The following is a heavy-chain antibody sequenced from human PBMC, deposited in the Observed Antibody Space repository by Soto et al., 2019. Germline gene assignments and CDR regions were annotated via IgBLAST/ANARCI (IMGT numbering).Heavy chain of an antibody. J-gene: IGHJ6*02. CDR1: GFTFSSYA. D-gene: IGHD2-15*01. Sequence: PGGSLRLSCAASGFTFSSYAMHWVRQAPGKGLEWVAVISYDGSNKYYADSVKGRFTISRDNSKNTLYLQMNSLRAEDTDVYYCARVKGSRVAADNGMDVWGQGTTVTVSS. CDR2: ISYDGSNK. V-gene: IGHV3-30-3*01. CDR3: ARVKGSRVAADNGMDV.